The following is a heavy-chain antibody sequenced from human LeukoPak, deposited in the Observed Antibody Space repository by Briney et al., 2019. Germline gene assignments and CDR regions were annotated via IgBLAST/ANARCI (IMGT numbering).Heavy chain of an antibody. Sequence: SVKVSCKASGGTFSSYAISGVRHTPGQGLEWMGRIIPIFGIANYAQTFQGRVTITADKSTSTAYMELSSLRSEDTAVYYCARVSTQAPKDITIFGVVTYTHLDYGMDVWGQGTTVTVSS. CDR2: IIPIFGIA. V-gene: IGHV1-69*04. CDR1: GGTFSSYA. CDR3: ARVSTQAPKDITIFGVVTYTHLDYGMDV. J-gene: IGHJ6*02. D-gene: IGHD3-3*01.